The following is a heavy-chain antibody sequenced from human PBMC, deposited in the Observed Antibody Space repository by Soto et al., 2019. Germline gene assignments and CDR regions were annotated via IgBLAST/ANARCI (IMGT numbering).Heavy chain of an antibody. Sequence: QVTLRESGPTLVKPTQTLTLTCTFSGFSLITSGAGVGWLRLPPGKALEWLAVIHWDDDKRYSPSLKTRLTITKDTSKNEVVLTMTNIDPVDTATYYCARYLRPAAAFDIWGQGTMATVSS. CDR1: GFSLITSGAG. D-gene: IGHD1-26*01. CDR2: IHWDDDK. CDR3: ARYLRPAAAFDI. J-gene: IGHJ3*02. V-gene: IGHV2-5*02.